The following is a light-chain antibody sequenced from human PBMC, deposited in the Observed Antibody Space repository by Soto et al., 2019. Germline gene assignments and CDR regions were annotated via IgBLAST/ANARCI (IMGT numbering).Light chain of an antibody. J-gene: IGKJ1*01. CDR3: QQYNTFWT. V-gene: IGKV1-5*01. Sequence: DIQMTHSPSSLSASVGDRVTITCRASQSISSYLNWYQQKPGKAPKLLIYDVSSLESGVPSRFSGSGSGTEFTLTISSLQPDDFATYYCQQYNTFWTFGQGTKVDIK. CDR1: QSISSY. CDR2: DVS.